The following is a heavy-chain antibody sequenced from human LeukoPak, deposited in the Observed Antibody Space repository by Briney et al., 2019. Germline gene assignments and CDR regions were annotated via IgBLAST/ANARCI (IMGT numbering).Heavy chain of an antibody. CDR1: GGSISSSSYY. CDR3: ARLGSCTNCRSDYWYFDL. V-gene: IGHV4-39*07. CDR2: IYYSGST. Sequence: SETLSLTCTVSGGSISSSSYYWGWIRQPPGKGLEWIGSIYYSGSTNYNPSLKSRIAISVDMSKNQFSLKLSSVTAADTAVYYCARLGSCTNCRSDYWYFDLWGRGTLVTVSS. D-gene: IGHD2-2*01. J-gene: IGHJ2*01.